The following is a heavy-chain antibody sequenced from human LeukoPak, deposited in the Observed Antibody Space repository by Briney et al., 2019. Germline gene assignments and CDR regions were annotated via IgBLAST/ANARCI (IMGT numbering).Heavy chain of an antibody. CDR2: IYYSGST. V-gene: IGHV4-39*07. CDR1: GGSISSSSYY. CDR3: ARDKSGSFDY. Sequence: SETLSLTCTVSGGSISSSSYYWGWIRQPPGKGLEWTGSIYYSGSTYYNPSLKSRVTISVDTSKYQFSLKLSSVTAADTAVYYCARDKSGSFDYWGQGTLVTVSS. D-gene: IGHD3-10*01. J-gene: IGHJ4*02.